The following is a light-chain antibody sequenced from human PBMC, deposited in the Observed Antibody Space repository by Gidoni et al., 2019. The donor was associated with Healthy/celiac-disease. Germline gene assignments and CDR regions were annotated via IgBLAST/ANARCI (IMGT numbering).Light chain of an antibody. V-gene: IGKV3-20*01. Sequence: EIVLTQSPGTLSLSPGERATLSCRASQSVSRSYLAWYQQKPAQAPRLLRYGASSRATGIPDRFSGSGSGTDFTLTISRLEPEDFAVYYCQQDGSSPRTFGGGTKVEIK. CDR2: GAS. CDR3: QQDGSSPRT. J-gene: IGKJ4*01. CDR1: QSVSRSY.